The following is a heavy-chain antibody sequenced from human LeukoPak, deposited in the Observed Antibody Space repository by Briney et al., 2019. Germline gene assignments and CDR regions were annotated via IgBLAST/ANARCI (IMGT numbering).Heavy chain of an antibody. CDR3: ARDSSGYSPFDY. J-gene: IGHJ4*02. D-gene: IGHD3-22*01. V-gene: IGHV3-21*01. Sequence: GGSLRLSXAASGFTFSSYSMNWVRQAPGKGLEWVSSISSSSSYIYYADSVKGRFTISRDNAKNSLYLQMNSLRAEDTAVYYCARDSSGYSPFDYWGQGTLATVSS. CDR1: GFTFSSYS. CDR2: ISSSSSYI.